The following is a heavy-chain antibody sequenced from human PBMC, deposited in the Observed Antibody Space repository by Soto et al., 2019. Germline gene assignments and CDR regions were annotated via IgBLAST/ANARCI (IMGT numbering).Heavy chain of an antibody. V-gene: IGHV3-30*18. D-gene: IGHD3-22*01. CDR3: AKGAPDYYDSSGYDSGY. J-gene: IGHJ4*02. CDR1: GFTFSSYG. CDR2: ISYDGSNK. Sequence: GGSLRLSCAASGFTFSSYGMHWVRQAPAKGLEWVAVISYDGSNKYYADSVKGRFTISRDNSNNTLYLQMNSLRAEDTAVYYCAKGAPDYYDSSGYDSGYWDRGTLVTVAS.